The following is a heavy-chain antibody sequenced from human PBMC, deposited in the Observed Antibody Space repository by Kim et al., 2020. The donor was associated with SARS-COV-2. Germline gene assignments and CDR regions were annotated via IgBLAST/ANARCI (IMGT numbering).Heavy chain of an antibody. CDR3: ARDRALYCSSTSCYVRPVGYYYYYMDV. J-gene: IGHJ6*03. V-gene: IGHV1-46*01. D-gene: IGHD2-2*01. CDR2: INPSGGST. CDR1: GYTFTSYY. Sequence: ASVKVSCKASGYTFTSYYMHWVRQAPGQGLEWMGIINPSGGSTSYAQKFQGRVTMTRDTSTSTVYMELSSLRSEDTAVYYCARDRALYCSSTSCYVRPVGYYYYYMDVWGKGTTVTVSS.